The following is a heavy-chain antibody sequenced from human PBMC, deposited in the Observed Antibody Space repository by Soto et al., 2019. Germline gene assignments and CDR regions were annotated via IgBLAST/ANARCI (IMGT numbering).Heavy chain of an antibody. V-gene: IGHV1-69*06. Sequence: QVQLVQSGAEVKTPGSSLKVSCKVSGSRFSNYVISWVRQAPGHGLEWLGRIIPIFNSTKYAQNFQGRVTINADKSTSTASLELRSLRSDDTAVYYCAREGRGKKAGYNGLVSLGYWGQGTLVTVSS. CDR2: IIPIFNST. CDR1: GSRFSNYV. CDR3: AREGRGKKAGYNGLVSLGY. D-gene: IGHD2-2*02. J-gene: IGHJ4*02.